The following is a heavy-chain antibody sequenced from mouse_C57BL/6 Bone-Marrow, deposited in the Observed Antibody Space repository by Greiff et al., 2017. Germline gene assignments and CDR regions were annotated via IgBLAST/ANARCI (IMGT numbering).Heavy chain of an antibody. CDR3: ARGSSYGGYYFAS. V-gene: IGHV1-64*01. D-gene: IGHD1-1*01. CDR2: IHPNSGST. J-gene: IGHJ2*01. CDR1: GYNFTSYW. Sequence: VQLQQPGAELVKPGASVKLSCKASGYNFTSYWMHWVKQRPGQGLEWIGMIHPNSGSTNYNEKFKSKATLTVDKSSSTAYMQLSSLTSEDSAVYYCARGSSYGGYYFASWRQGTTLTVSS.